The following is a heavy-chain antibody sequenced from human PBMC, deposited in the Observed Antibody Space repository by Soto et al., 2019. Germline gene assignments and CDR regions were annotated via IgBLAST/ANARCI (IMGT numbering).Heavy chain of an antibody. CDR1: GYTFTSYA. V-gene: IGHV1-3*01. D-gene: IGHD2-15*01. CDR3: ARAGIDRYGMDV. Sequence: ASVKVSCKASGYTFTSYAMHWVRQAPGQRLEWMGWINAGNGNTKYSQKFQGRVTITRDTSVSTAYMELSSLRSEDTAVYYCARAGIDRYGMDVWGQGTTVTVSS. J-gene: IGHJ6*02. CDR2: INAGNGNT.